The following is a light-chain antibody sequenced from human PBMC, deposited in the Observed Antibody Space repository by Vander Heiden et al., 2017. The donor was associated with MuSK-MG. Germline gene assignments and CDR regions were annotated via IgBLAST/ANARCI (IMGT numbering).Light chain of an antibody. J-gene: IGKJ5*01. Sequence: DIVMTQSPDSLAVSLGERATINCKSSQSVLYSSNNKNYLAWYQQKPGQPPKLLIYWASTRESGVPDRFSGSGSGTDFTLTISSLQAEDVAVYYCQQDESNPITFGQGTRMEIK. CDR3: QQDESNPIT. V-gene: IGKV4-1*01. CDR1: QSVLYSSNNKNY. CDR2: WAS.